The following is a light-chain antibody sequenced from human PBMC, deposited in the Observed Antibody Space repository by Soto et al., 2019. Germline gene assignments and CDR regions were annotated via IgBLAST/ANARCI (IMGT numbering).Light chain of an antibody. CDR1: SSDVGVYDF. V-gene: IGLV2-8*01. CDR3: SSYAGSTI. Sequence: QSALTQPPSAFGSPGQSVTISCTGTSSDVGVYDFVSWYQQHPGKATKFVIYVVTRRPSGVPDCFSGSKSGNTASLTVSGLQAEDEAVYYCSSYAGSTIIGGGTKLNVL. J-gene: IGLJ2*01. CDR2: VVT.